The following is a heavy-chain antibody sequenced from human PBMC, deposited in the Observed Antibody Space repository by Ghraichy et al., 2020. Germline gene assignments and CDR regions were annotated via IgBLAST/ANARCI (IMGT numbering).Heavy chain of an antibody. CDR1: GYTFTSSH. V-gene: IGHV1-46*03. Sequence: ASVKVSCKASGYTFTSSHVHWVRQAPGQGLEWMGIIHPGDGSTSYAQKFQGRVTLTWDTSTSTVYMDLSSLRSEDTALYYCARSGGYWSIDFWGQGTLVT. CDR2: IHPGDGST. J-gene: IGHJ4*02. CDR3: ARSGGYWSIDF. D-gene: IGHD6-25*01.